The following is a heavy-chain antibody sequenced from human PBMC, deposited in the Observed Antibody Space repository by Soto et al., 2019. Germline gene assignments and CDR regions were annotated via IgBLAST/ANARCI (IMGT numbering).Heavy chain of an antibody. D-gene: IGHD1-26*01. CDR3: ARGGDSGSYFNWFDP. V-gene: IGHV4-61*01. CDR1: GGSVSSGSYY. CDR2: IYYSGST. J-gene: IGHJ5*02. Sequence: TLSLACTVSGGSVSSGSYYWSWIRQPPGKGLEWIGYIYYSGSTNYNPSLKSRVTISVDTSKNQFSLKLSSVTAADTAVYYCARGGDSGSYFNWFDPWGQGTLVTVSS.